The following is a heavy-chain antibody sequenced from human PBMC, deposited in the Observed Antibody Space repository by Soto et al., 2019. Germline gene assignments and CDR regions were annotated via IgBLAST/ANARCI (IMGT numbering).Heavy chain of an antibody. CDR2: IFYSGTA. Sequence: QVQLQESGPRLVKPSETLSLTCTVSGGSISPYYWSWIRQSPGKGLEWLGYIFYSGTADYNPSLKNRVTLSVDTSMNQCSLELTSVTAADTAVYYCARQPAYSDYGYYFEVWGRGTLVTVSS. CDR1: GGSISPYY. CDR3: ARQPAYSDYGYYFEV. V-gene: IGHV4-59*01. J-gene: IGHJ4*02. D-gene: IGHD4-17*01.